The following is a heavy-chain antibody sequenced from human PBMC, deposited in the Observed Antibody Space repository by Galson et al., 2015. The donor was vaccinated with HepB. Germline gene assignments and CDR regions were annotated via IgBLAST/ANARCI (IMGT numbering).Heavy chain of an antibody. CDR1: GFTFSSYW. V-gene: IGHV3-7*01. CDR2: IKQDGSEK. D-gene: IGHD3-22*01. CDR3: ARAQSYYYDSSGFGTFDY. Sequence: SLRLSCAASGFTFSSYWMSWVRQAPGKGLEWVANIKQDGSEKYYVDSVKGRFTISRDNAKNSLYLQMNSLRAEDTAVYYCARAQSYYYDSSGFGTFDYWGQGTLVTVSS. J-gene: IGHJ4*02.